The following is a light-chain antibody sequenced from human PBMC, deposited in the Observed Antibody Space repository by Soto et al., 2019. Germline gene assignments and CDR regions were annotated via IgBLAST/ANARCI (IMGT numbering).Light chain of an antibody. CDR1: QSINSW. V-gene: IGKV1-5*03. J-gene: IGKJ2*01. CDR3: QQYDRSPYT. CDR2: KAS. Sequence: DIQMTQSPSTLSASIGDTVIITCRASQSINSWLAWYQQKPGKAPKLLIHKASTLESGVPSRFSGSESGTEFTLTISSLQPDDFATFYCQQYDRSPYTFGQGTKLEIK.